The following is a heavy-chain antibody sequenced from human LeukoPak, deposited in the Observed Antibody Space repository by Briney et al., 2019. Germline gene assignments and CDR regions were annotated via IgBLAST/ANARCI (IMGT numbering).Heavy chain of an antibody. J-gene: IGHJ3*02. CDR3: ARDNIWAFDI. D-gene: IGHD2/OR15-2a*01. Sequence: GGSLRLSCAASGFSFSDYYMSWIRQAPGKGLEWVSFISSGGTTIHYADSVKGRFTISRDNAKNSLFLQMNSLRAEDAAVYYCARDNIWAFDIWGQGTMVTVSS. CDR2: ISSGGTTI. CDR1: GFSFSDYY. V-gene: IGHV3-11*01.